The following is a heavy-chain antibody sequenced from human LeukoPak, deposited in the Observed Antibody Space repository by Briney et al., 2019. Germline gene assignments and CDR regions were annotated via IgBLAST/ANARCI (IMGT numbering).Heavy chain of an antibody. CDR3: ARYIWGSYPTFEDY. V-gene: IGHV4-59*01. Sequence: SETLSLTCTVSGGSISSYYWSWIRQPPGKGLEWIGYISYSGSTNYNPSLKSRVTISVDTSKNQLSLKLNSVTAVDTAVYYCARYIWGSYPTFEDYWGQGSLVTVSS. CDR1: GGSISSYY. D-gene: IGHD3-16*02. CDR2: ISYSGST. J-gene: IGHJ4*02.